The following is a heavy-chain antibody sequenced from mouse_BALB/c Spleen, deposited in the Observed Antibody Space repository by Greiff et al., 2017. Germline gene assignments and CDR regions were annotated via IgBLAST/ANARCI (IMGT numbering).Heavy chain of an antibody. J-gene: IGHJ4*01. CDR2: IWTGGGT. CDR3: VRDDMEVIYAMDY. V-gene: IGHV2-9-2*01. Sequence: QVQLKESGPGLVAPSQSLSITCTVSGFSLTSYDISWIRQPPGKGLEWLGVIWTGGGTNYNSAFMSRLSISKDNSKSQVFLKMNSLQTDDTAIYYCVRDDMEVIYAMDYWGQGTSVTVSS. CDR1: GFSLTSYD. D-gene: IGHD2-1*01.